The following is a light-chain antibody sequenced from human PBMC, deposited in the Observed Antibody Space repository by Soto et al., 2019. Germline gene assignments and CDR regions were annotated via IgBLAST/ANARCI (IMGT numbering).Light chain of an antibody. V-gene: IGKV1-5*01. CDR2: AAA. J-gene: IGKJ1*01. CDR1: QNVNNW. CDR3: QRYNTYSRT. Sequence: DIQMTQPPSTLSASVRDSVTITCRASQNVNNWVAWYQQKPGKAPRFLIYAAASLESGVPSRFSGSGPGTAFTLTISSLQPDDFTTYYCQRYNTYSRTFGQGTKVE.